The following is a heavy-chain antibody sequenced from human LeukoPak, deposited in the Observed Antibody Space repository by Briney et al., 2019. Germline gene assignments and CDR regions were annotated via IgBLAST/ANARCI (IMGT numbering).Heavy chain of an antibody. J-gene: IGHJ4*02. CDR2: IGPSGSST. CDR3: AKDRDSSGWYYFDY. CDR1: GFTFSSYG. D-gene: IGHD6-19*01. V-gene: IGHV3-23*01. Sequence: GGTLRLSCAASGFTFSSYGMNWVRQAPGKGLEWVSGIGPSGSSTYYADSVKGRFTISRDNSKNTMYVQMNSLRAEDTAVYYCAKDRDSSGWYYFDYWGQGTLVTVSS.